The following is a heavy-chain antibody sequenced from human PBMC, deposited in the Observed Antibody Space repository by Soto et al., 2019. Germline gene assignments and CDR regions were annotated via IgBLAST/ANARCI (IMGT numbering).Heavy chain of an antibody. CDR1: GGSISSYY. Sequence: PSETLSLTCTVSGGSISSYYWSWIRQPPGKGLEWIGYIYYSGSTNYNPSLKSRVTISVDTSKNQFSLELSSVTAADTAEYYCARVDYYGSGSSPHWGQGTLVTVSS. CDR2: IYYSGST. D-gene: IGHD3-10*01. V-gene: IGHV4-59*12. CDR3: ARVDYYGSGSSPH. J-gene: IGHJ4*02.